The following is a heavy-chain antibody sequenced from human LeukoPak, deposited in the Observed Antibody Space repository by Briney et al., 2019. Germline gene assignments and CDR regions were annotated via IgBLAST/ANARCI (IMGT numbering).Heavy chain of an antibody. CDR1: GASLARDMYH. CDR2: IYYDGST. Sequence: NPSETLSLTCTVSGASLARDMYHWGWVRQSPGKGLEWLGTIYYDGSTFYSPSFKSRVTISINASKKQLSLNLASVTAADTAVYYCARFSPRAMGNYLDFWGQGTLVTVSS. CDR3: ARFSPRAMGNYLDF. D-gene: IGHD7-27*01. J-gene: IGHJ4*02. V-gene: IGHV4-39*01.